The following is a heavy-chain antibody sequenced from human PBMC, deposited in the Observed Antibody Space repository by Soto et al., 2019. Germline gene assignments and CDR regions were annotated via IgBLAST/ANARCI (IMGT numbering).Heavy chain of an antibody. J-gene: IGHJ5*02. CDR3: AKSDIVVVVAALSP. V-gene: IGHV3-23*01. CDR1: GFTFSSYA. CDR2: ISGSGGST. Sequence: GESLKISCAASGFTFSSYAMSWVRQAPGKGLEWVSAISGSGGSTYYADSVKGRFTISRDNSKNTLYLQMNSLRAEDTAVYYCAKSDIVVVVAALSPWGQGTLVTVSS. D-gene: IGHD2-15*01.